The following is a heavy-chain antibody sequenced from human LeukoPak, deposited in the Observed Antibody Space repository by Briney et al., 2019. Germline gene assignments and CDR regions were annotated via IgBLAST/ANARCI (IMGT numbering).Heavy chain of an antibody. CDR2: IIPILGIA. CDR1: GGTFSSYA. J-gene: IGHJ3*02. CDR3: ARDYHIVATISSQRQGAFDI. V-gene: IGHV1-69*04. D-gene: IGHD5-12*01. Sequence: SVKVSCKASGGTFSSYAISWARQAPGQGLEWMGRIIPILGIANYAQKFQGRVTITADKSTSTAYMELSSLRSEDTAVYYCARDYHIVATISSQRQGAFDIWGQGTMVTVSS.